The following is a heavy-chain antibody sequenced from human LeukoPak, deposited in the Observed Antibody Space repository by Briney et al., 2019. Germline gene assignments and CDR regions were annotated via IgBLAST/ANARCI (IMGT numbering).Heavy chain of an antibody. Sequence: SQTLSLTCTVSGGSITSGDHYWSWIRQPPGKGLEWIGYIYYTGSTYYNPSLKSRVTTSVDTSKNQFSLKLSSVTAADTAVYYCARDPHGGGLGDGFDIWGQGTMVTVSS. V-gene: IGHV4-30-4*01. D-gene: IGHD3-16*01. CDR3: ARDPHGGGLGDGFDI. J-gene: IGHJ3*02. CDR1: GGSITSGDHY. CDR2: IYYTGST.